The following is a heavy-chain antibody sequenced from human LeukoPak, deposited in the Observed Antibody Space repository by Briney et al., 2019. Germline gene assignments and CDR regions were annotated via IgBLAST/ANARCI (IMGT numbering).Heavy chain of an antibody. J-gene: IGHJ4*02. V-gene: IGHV3-21*01. Sequence: PGGSLRLSCAASGFTLSSYNMNWVRQTPGQGLEWVSSITSGSSHIYYADSVKGRFTISRDNAKNSLYLQMNSLRAEDTAVYYCARDYGGSSPFDYWGQGTLVTVSS. CDR2: ITSGSSHI. CDR1: GFTLSSYN. CDR3: ARDYGGSSPFDY. D-gene: IGHD4-23*01.